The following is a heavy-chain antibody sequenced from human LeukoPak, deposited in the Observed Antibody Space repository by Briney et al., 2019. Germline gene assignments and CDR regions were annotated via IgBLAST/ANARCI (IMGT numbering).Heavy chain of an antibody. Sequence: SETLSLTCTVSGGSISSGGYYWSWIRQHPGKGLEWIGSIYYSGSTYYNPSLKSRVTISVDTSKNQFSLKLSSVTAADTAVYYCASLYDYVWGTEGDYWGQGTLVTVSS. V-gene: IGHV4-39*07. D-gene: IGHD3-16*01. CDR2: IYYSGST. CDR1: GGSISSGGYY. J-gene: IGHJ4*02. CDR3: ASLYDYVWGTEGDY.